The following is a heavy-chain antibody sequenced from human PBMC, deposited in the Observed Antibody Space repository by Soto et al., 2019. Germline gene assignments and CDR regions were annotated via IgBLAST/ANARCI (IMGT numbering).Heavy chain of an antibody. J-gene: IGHJ4*02. V-gene: IGHV4-39*01. Sequence: SDTLSLTCTVSGGSISSSSYYWGWIRQPPGKGLEWIGSIYYSGSTYYNPSLKSRVTISVDTSKNQFSLKLSSVTAADTAVYYCARMGIIVGANPFDYWGQGTLVTVSS. CDR2: IYYSGST. D-gene: IGHD1-26*01. CDR1: GGSISSSSYY. CDR3: ARMGIIVGANPFDY.